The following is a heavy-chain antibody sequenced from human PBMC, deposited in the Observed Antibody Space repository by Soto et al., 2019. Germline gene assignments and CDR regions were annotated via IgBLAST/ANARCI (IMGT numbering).Heavy chain of an antibody. J-gene: IGHJ4*02. CDR2: MWYDGSNK. CDR1: GFTFSSYG. CDR3: AREVEGLEN. V-gene: IGHV3-33*01. D-gene: IGHD1-1*01. Sequence: QVQLVESGGGVVQPGRSLRLSCAASGFTFSSYGMHWVRQAPGKGLEWVAVMWYDGSNKYYADSVKGRFTISRDNSKNTLYLQMNSLRAEDTAVYYCAREVEGLENWGRGTLVTVSS.